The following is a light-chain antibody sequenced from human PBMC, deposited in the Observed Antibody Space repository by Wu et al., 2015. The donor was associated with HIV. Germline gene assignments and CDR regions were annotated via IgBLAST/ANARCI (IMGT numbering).Light chain of an antibody. CDR3: QQYGSSPYT. J-gene: IGKJ1*01. Sequence: EIVLTQSPATLSLSPGERATLSCRASQSVNTYLAWYQQKPGQAPRLLIYDASNRATGIPARFSGSGSGTDFTLTITSLEPEDFAVYYCQQYGSSPYTFGQGTKVEIK. CDR2: DAS. V-gene: IGKV3-11*01. CDR1: QSVNTY.